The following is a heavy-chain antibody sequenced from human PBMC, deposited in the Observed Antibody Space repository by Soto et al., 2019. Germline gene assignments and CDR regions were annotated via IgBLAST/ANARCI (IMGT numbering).Heavy chain of an antibody. D-gene: IGHD4-17*01. J-gene: IGHJ4*02. V-gene: IGHV1-69*01. CDR3: ARYLTERTYGDYVVEY. CDR1: GGTFSSYA. Sequence: QVQLVQSGAEVKKPGSSVKVSCKASGGTFSSYAISWVRQAPGQGLEWMGGIIPIFGTANYAQKFQGRVTITADDSTSTAYRELSSLRSEDTAVYYCARYLTERTYGDYVVEYWGQGTLVTVSS. CDR2: IIPIFGTA.